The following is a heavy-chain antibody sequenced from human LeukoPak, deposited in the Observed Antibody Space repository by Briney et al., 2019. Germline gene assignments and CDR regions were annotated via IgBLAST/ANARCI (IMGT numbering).Heavy chain of an antibody. CDR2: MNPNSGNT. CDR3: ARVRFLTGYYSYPDY. D-gene: IGHD3-9*01. Sequence: ASVKVSCKASGYTFTSYDINWVRQATGQGLEWMGWMNPNSGNTGYAQKFQGRVTMTTDTSTSTAYMELRSLRSDDTAVYYCARVRFLTGYYSYPDYWGQGTLVTVSS. CDR1: GYTFTSYD. V-gene: IGHV1-8*01. J-gene: IGHJ4*02.